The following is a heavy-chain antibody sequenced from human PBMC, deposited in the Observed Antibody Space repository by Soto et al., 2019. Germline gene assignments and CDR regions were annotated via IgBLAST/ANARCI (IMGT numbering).Heavy chain of an antibody. CDR1: GGSISSYY. D-gene: IGHD2-21*01. Sequence: SETLSLTCTVSGGSISSYYWSWFRQSPGKRMEWIGYVHHSWGSSYNPSLQSRVAISVDTSKNQFSLKLSSVTAADTAVYYCARFRWGSPYGMDVWGQGTTVTVSS. V-gene: IGHV4-59*01. J-gene: IGHJ6*02. CDR2: VHHSWGS. CDR3: ARFRWGSPYGMDV.